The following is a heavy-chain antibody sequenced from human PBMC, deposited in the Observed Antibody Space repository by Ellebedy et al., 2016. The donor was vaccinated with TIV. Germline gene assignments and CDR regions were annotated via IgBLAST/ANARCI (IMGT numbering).Heavy chain of an antibody. CDR2: IVGSGS. CDR1: GFTFSPYA. V-gene: IGHV3-23*01. CDR3: AKDRTSGDGYWVFDN. J-gene: IGHJ4*02. Sequence: PSETLSLTCAASGFTFSPYAMAWVRQAPGKGLEWVSGIVGSGSQKYADSVKGRFTISRDNSKRTVDLQMNSLRAEDTAIYFCAKDRTSGDGYWVFDNWGQGTLVSVSS. D-gene: IGHD5-18*01.